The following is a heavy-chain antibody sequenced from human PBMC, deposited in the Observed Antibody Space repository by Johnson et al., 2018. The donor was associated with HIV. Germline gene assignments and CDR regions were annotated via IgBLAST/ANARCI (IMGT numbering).Heavy chain of an antibody. Sequence: QVQLVESGGGVVQPGRSLRLSCAASGFTFSSYGMHWVRQAPGKGLEWVAVISYDGSNKYYADSVKGRFTISRDNSKNTLYLQMNSLRAEDTAVYYCARGLYNWNDPGAFDIWGQGTMVTVSS. V-gene: IGHV3-30*03. CDR3: ARGLYNWNDPGAFDI. D-gene: IGHD1-1*01. CDR1: GFTFSSYG. J-gene: IGHJ3*02. CDR2: ISYDGSNK.